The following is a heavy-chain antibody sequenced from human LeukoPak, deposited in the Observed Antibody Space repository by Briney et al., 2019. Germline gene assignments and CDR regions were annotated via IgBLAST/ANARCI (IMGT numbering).Heavy chain of an antibody. J-gene: IGHJ4*02. Sequence: GGSLRLSCAASGFTVSSDYMSWVRQAPGKGLEWVSVIYSGGSTYYADSVKGRFTISRDNSKNTLYLQMNSLRAEDTAVYYCARDSTMVRGGMGYWGQGTLVTVSS. V-gene: IGHV3-66*01. CDR3: ARDSTMVRGGMGY. D-gene: IGHD3-10*01. CDR1: GFTVSSDY. CDR2: IYSGGST.